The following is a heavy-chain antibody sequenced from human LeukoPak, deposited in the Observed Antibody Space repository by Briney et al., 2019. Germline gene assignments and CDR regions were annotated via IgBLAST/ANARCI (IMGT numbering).Heavy chain of an antibody. J-gene: IGHJ4*02. V-gene: IGHV3-15*01. CDR2: IKSKTDGGTT. Sequence: GGSLRLSCAASGFTFSNAWMSWVRQAPGKGLEWVGRIKSKTDGGTTDYAAPVKGRFTISRDDSKNTLYLQMNSLKTEDTAVYYCTTVQVNTAMVFPYWGQGTLVTVSS. D-gene: IGHD5-18*01. CDR3: TTVQVNTAMVFPY. CDR1: GFTFSNAW.